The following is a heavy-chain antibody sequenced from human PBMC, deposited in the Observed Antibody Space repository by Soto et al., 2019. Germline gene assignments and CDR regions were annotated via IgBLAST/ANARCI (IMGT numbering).Heavy chain of an antibody. D-gene: IGHD6-13*01. CDR2: IYPADSDT. CDR3: ARQATYSSSWPD. CDR1: GYSFTSYW. Sequence: GESLKISCKGSGYSFTSYWIGWVRQMPGRGLEWMGIIYPADSDTRYSPSFQGQVTISADKSISTAYLKWSSLKASDTAMYFCARQATYSSSWPDWGQGTLVTVSS. V-gene: IGHV5-51*01. J-gene: IGHJ4*02.